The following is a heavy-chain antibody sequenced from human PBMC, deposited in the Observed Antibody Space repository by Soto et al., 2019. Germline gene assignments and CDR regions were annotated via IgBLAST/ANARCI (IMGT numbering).Heavy chain of an antibody. Sequence: PSETLYLTCTVSGGSISSYYWSWIRQPPGKGLEWIGYIYYSGSTNYNPSLKSRVTISVDTSKNQFSLKLSSVTAADTAVYYCAKTIDSYGYFHYWGQGTLVTVSS. CDR2: IYYSGST. CDR1: GGSISSYY. V-gene: IGHV4-59*08. CDR3: AKTIDSYGYFHY. J-gene: IGHJ4*02. D-gene: IGHD5-18*01.